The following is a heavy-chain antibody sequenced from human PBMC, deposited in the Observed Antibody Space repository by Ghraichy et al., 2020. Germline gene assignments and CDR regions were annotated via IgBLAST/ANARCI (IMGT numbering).Heavy chain of an antibody. V-gene: IGHV3-23*01. Sequence: GESLNISCAASGFTFTSYAMSWVRQAPGRGLEWVSSVSGSGSSTFYADSVKGRFTISRDTSKNTVYLEMNSLTAEDTARYYCAKDGEGEVSLDYWGQGTLVTVSS. CDR2: VSGSGSST. D-gene: IGHD3-16*01. CDR1: GFTFTSYA. J-gene: IGHJ4*02. CDR3: AKDGEGEVSLDY.